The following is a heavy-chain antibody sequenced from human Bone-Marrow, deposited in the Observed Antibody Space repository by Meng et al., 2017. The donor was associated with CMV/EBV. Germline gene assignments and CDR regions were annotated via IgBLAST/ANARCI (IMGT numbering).Heavy chain of an antibody. CDR1: GYTFTSYY. CDR3: ARAVGVVVAATQRWLGY. D-gene: IGHD2-15*01. V-gene: IGHV1-46*01. CDR2: INPSGGST. Sequence: ASVKVSCKGSGYTFTSYYMHWVRQAPGQGLEWMGIINPSGGSTSYAQKFQGRVTMTRDTSTSTVYMELSSLRSEDTAVYYCARAVGVVVAATQRWLGYWGQGTLATVSS. J-gene: IGHJ4*02.